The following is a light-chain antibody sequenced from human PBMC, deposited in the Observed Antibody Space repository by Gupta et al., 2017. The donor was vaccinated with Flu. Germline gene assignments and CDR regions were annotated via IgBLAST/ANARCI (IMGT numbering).Light chain of an antibody. J-gene: IGLJ3*02. CDR2: DNN. CDR1: SSNIGNNY. V-gene: IGLV1-51*01. Sequence: QSVLTQPPSVSAAPGQKVTISCSGSSSNIGNNYVSWYQKLPGTAPKLLSDDNNKRPSGITDRLAGYKAGTYAKRGIDGLQTGDEADYYGGTWDSSLSGVVFGGGTKLTVI. CDR3: GTWDSSLSGVV.